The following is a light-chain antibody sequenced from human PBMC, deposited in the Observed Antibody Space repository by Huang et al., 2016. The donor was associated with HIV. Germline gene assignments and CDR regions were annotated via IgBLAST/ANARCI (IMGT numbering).Light chain of an antibody. J-gene: IGKJ4*01. CDR3: QKYNTAPLT. CDR2: VAS. V-gene: IGKV1-27*01. Sequence: DIQMTQSPSSLSASVGDRVTITCRASQGIGNYLAWYQQKPGKFTKLLIFVASNLQSGVPSRFSGSGSGTDFTLTISSLQPEDAATYYCQKYNTAPLTFGGGTRVEIK. CDR1: QGIGNY.